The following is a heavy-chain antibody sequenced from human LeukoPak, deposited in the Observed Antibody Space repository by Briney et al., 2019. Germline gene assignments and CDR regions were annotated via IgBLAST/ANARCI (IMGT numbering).Heavy chain of an antibody. V-gene: IGHV4-30-2*01. CDR2: IYHSGST. D-gene: IGHD2-2*01. CDR1: GGSISSGGYS. Sequence: SETLSLTCAVSGGSISSGGYSWSWIRQPPGKGLEWIGYIYHSGSTYYNPSLKSRVTISVDRSKNQFSLKLSSVTAADTAVYYCAVEGYCSSTSCPPGGYGMDVWGQGTTVTVSS. CDR3: AVEGYCSSTSCPPGGYGMDV. J-gene: IGHJ6*02.